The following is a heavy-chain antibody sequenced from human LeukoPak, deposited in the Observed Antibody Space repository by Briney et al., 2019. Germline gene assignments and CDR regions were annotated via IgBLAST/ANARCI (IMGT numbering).Heavy chain of an antibody. CDR1: GGTFSSYA. V-gene: IGHV1-69*01. J-gene: IGHJ4*02. CDR2: IIPIFGTA. Sequence: SVKVSCKASGGTFSSYAISWVRQAPGQGLEWMGGIIPIFGTANYAQKFQGRVTITADESTSTAYMELSSLRSDDTAVYYCARVRSYGSGSYYSYYFDYWGQGTLVTVSS. CDR3: ARVRSYGSGSYYSYYFDY. D-gene: IGHD3-10*01.